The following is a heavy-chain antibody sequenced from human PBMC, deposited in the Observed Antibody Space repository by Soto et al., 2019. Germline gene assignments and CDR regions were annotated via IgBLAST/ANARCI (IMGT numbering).Heavy chain of an antibody. D-gene: IGHD2-2*02. CDR1: GGSISSGGYY. CDR3: AREPIVVVPAAILHDAFDI. Sequence: SETLSLTCTVSGGSISSGGYYWSWIRQHPGKGLEWIGYIYYSGSTYYNPSLKSRVTISVDTSKNRFSLKLSSVTAADTAVYYCAREPIVVVPAAILHDAFDIWGQGTMVTVSS. CDR2: IYYSGST. V-gene: IGHV4-31*03. J-gene: IGHJ3*02.